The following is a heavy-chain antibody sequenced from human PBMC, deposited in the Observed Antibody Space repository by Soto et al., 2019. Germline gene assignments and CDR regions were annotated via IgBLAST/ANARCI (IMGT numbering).Heavy chain of an antibody. CDR3: ASPGYSSGWYYFDY. V-gene: IGHV3-21*01. CDR2: ISSSSSYI. Sequence: PGGSLRLSCAASGFTFSSYSMNWVRQAPGKGLEWVSSISSSSSYIYYADSVKGRFTISRDNAKNSLYLQMNSLRAEDTAVYYCASPGYSSGWYYFDYWGQGTLVTVSS. D-gene: IGHD6-19*01. CDR1: GFTFSSYS. J-gene: IGHJ4*02.